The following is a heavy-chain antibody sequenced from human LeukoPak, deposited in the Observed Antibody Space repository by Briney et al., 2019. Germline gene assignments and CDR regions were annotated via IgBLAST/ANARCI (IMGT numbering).Heavy chain of an antibody. CDR2: INHSGST. V-gene: IGHV4-34*01. CDR1: GFTFSSYA. J-gene: IGHJ4*02. D-gene: IGHD4-17*01. Sequence: PGGSLRLSCAASGFTFSSYAMHWVRQPPGKGLEWIGEINHSGSTNYNPSLKSRVTISVDTSKNQFSLKLSSVTAADTAVYYCARRGVTTFAYWGQGTLVTVSS. CDR3: ARRGVTTFAY.